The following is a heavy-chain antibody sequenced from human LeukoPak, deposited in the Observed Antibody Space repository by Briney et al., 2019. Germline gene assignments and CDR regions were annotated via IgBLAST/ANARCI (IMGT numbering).Heavy chain of an antibody. Sequence: ASVKVSCKASGYNFTSYAMNWVRQAPGQGLEWMGWINTNTGNPTYAQGFTGRFVFSLDTSVSTAYLQISSLKAEDTAVYYCARTGSSGWYEPFDYWGQGTLVTVSS. CDR3: ARTGSSGWYEPFDY. CDR2: INTNTGNP. J-gene: IGHJ4*02. V-gene: IGHV7-4-1*02. CDR1: GYNFTSYA. D-gene: IGHD6-19*01.